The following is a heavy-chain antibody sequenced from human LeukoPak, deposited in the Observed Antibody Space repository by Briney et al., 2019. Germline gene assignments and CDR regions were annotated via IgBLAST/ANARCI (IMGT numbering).Heavy chain of an antibody. J-gene: IGHJ6*02. V-gene: IGHV1-18*01. Sequence: ASVKVSCKASGYTFTSYGISWVRRAPGQGLEWMGWISAYNGNTNYAQKLQGRVTMTTDTSTSTAYMELRSLRSDDTAVYYCTRDPGVLRFLEWFPTMDVWGQGTTVTVSS. CDR3: TRDPGVLRFLEWFPTMDV. CDR2: ISAYNGNT. D-gene: IGHD3-3*01. CDR1: GYTFTSYG.